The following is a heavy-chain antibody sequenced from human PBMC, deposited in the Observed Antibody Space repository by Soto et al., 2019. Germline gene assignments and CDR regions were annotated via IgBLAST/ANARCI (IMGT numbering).Heavy chain of an antibody. CDR2: ISSSGAYV. V-gene: IGHV3-21*01. CDR1: GFTFDYAFDRYG. J-gene: IGHJ4*02. D-gene: IGHD2-2*01. Sequence: EAHLAESGGGLVEPGGSLRLSCAASGFTFDYAFDRYGMNWVRQAPGKGLEWVSSISSSGAYVYYADSVKGRFTISRDNGNNSLYLQMNSLAAEDTAVYYCARDHWPAPFDLWGQGVQVTVSS. CDR3: ARDHWPAPFDL.